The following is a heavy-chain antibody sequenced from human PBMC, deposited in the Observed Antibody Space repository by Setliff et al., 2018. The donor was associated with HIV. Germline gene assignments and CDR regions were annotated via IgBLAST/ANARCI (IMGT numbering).Heavy chain of an antibody. Sequence: SETLSLTCTVSGGSISSGTYYWSWVRQPAGKGLEWIGRIYTSGSTNYNPSLKSRATISLDTSKNQFSLKLSSVTAADTAVYYCARLPISMVRGVISYFDYWGQGTLVTVSS. V-gene: IGHV4-61*02. D-gene: IGHD3-10*01. J-gene: IGHJ4*02. CDR1: GGSISSGTYY. CDR3: ARLPISMVRGVISYFDY. CDR2: IYTSGST.